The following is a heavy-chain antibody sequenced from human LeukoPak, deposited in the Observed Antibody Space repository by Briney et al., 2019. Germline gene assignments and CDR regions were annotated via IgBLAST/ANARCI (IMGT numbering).Heavy chain of an antibody. J-gene: IGHJ4*02. Sequence: SETLSLTCTVSGGSISSSSYYWGWIRQPPGKGLEWIGSIYYSGSTYYNPSLKSRVTISVDTSKNQFSLKLSSVTAADTAVYYCARHQQLVRAYGYWGQGTLVTVSS. V-gene: IGHV4-39*01. CDR1: GGSISSSSYY. CDR3: ARHQQLVRAYGY. CDR2: IYYSGST. D-gene: IGHD6-13*01.